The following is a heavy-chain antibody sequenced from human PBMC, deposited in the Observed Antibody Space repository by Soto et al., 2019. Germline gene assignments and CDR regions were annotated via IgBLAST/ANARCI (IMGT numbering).Heavy chain of an antibody. CDR3: AKAGRIAARPAWFDP. CDR2: ISYDGSNK. J-gene: IGHJ5*02. Sequence: QVQLVKSGGGVVQPGRSLRLSCAASGFTFSSYGMHWVRQAPGKGLEWVAVISYDGSNKYYADSVKGRFTISRDNSKNTLYLQMNSLRAEDTAVYYCAKAGRIAARPAWFDPWGQGTLVTVSS. D-gene: IGHD6-6*01. V-gene: IGHV3-30*18. CDR1: GFTFSSYG.